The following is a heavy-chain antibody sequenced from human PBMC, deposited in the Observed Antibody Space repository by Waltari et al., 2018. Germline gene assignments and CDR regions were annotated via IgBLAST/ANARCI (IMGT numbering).Heavy chain of an antibody. D-gene: IGHD3-3*01. CDR2: IYYTGSA. Sequence: QVQLHESGPGLVKPSQTLSLTCAVTGGPISDGDYFWSWIRQPPGKGLEWLGFIYYTGSALYRPSLMRRISMSLDTSKNLVSLELTSVTAADTAGYYCARERSGSNYFDPWGQGTLVTVSS. CDR1: GGPISDGDYF. V-gene: IGHV4-30-4*08. CDR3: ARERSGSNYFDP. J-gene: IGHJ5*02.